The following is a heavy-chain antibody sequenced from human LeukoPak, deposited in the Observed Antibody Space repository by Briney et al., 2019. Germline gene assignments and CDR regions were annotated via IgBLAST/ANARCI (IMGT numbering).Heavy chain of an antibody. J-gene: IGHJ3*02. CDR1: GFTFSSYA. V-gene: IGHV3-23*01. CDR2: ISGSGGST. CDR3: AKASVGATIGFYAFDI. D-gene: IGHD1-26*01. Sequence: GGSLRLSCAASGFTFSSYAMSWVRQAPGKGLEWVSAISGSGGSTYYADSVKGRFTISRDNSKNTLYLQMNSLRAEDTAVYYCAKASVGATIGFYAFDIWGQGTMVTVSS.